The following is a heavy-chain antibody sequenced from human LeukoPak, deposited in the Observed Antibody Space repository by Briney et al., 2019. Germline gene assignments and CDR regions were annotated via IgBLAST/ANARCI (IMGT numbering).Heavy chain of an antibody. J-gene: IGHJ6*03. CDR1: GFTFDDYG. Sequence: GGSLRLSCAAPGFTFDDYGMSRVRQASGKGLEWVSGINWNGGSTGYADSVKGRFTISRDNAKNSLYLQMNSLRAEDTALYYCARDRAGWYDDYYYYMDVWGKGTTVTVSS. CDR2: INWNGGST. V-gene: IGHV3-20*04. D-gene: IGHD6-19*01. CDR3: ARDRAGWYDDYYYYMDV.